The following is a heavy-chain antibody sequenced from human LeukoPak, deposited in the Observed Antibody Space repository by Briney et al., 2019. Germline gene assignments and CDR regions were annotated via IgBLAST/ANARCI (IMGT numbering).Heavy chain of an antibody. CDR2: ISSSGSTI. D-gene: IGHD2-15*01. Sequence: GGSLRLSCAASGFTFSSYEMNWVRQAPGKGLEWVSYISSSGSTIYYADSVKGRSTISRDNSKNTLYLQMNSLRAEGTAVYYCAKQAATDYYYGMDVWGKGTTVTVSS. CDR1: GFTFSSYE. CDR3: AKQAATDYYYGMDV. V-gene: IGHV3-48*03. J-gene: IGHJ6*04.